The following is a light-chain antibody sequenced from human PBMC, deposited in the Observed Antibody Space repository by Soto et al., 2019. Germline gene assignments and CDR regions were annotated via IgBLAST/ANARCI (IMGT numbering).Light chain of an antibody. CDR2: EVS. CDR3: ASFSNSTFV. CDR1: SSDVGGYKY. J-gene: IGLJ1*01. Sequence: QSALTQPASMSGSPGQSITISCTGSSSDVGGYKYVSWYQQHPGKAPKLIIYEVSNRPSGVSIRFSGSKSANTASLTLSGLQADDEAEYYCASFSNSTFVFGSGTKVTVL. V-gene: IGLV2-14*01.